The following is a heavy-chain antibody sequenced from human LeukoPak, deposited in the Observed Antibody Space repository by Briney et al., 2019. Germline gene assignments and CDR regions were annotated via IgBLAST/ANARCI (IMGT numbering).Heavy chain of an antibody. V-gene: IGHV3-33*01. J-gene: IGHJ1*01. CDR3: AREGDSRWGELSP. D-gene: IGHD3-16*02. Sequence: GGSLRLSCAASGFTFSTYAIHWVRQAPGKGLEWVAIIWFDGSEQYYADSVKGRFIISRDNSKSTSNLQLNSLRAEDTAVYYCAREGDSRWGELSPWGQGTLVTVSS. CDR2: IWFDGSEQ. CDR1: GFTFSTYA.